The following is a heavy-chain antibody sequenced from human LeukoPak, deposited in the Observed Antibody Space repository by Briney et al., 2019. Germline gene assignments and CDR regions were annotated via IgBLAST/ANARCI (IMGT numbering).Heavy chain of an antibody. Sequence: SETLSLTCTVSGDSISTSSSYWGWIRQPPGKGLEWIGSIYYSGSTYYNPSLKSRVTISVDTSKNQFSLKLSSVTAADTAVYYCARDSSSGWYGGDYWGQGTLVTVSS. D-gene: IGHD6-19*01. CDR1: GDSISTSSSY. CDR3: ARDSSSGWYGGDY. J-gene: IGHJ4*02. V-gene: IGHV4-39*01. CDR2: IYYSGST.